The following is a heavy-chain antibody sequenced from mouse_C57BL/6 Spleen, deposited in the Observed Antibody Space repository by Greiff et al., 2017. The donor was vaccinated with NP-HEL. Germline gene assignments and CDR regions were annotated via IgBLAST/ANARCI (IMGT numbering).Heavy chain of an antibody. J-gene: IGHJ4*01. CDR1: GYTFTSYW. Sequence: QVQLQQPGAELVKPGASVKMSCKASGYTFTSYWITWVKQRPGQGLEWIGNINPSNGGTNYNEKFKSKATLTVDKSSSTAYMQLSSLTSEDSAVYYCARALTDHYYAMDYWGQGTSVTVSS. CDR2: INPSNGGT. V-gene: IGHV1-53*01. D-gene: IGHD4-1*01. CDR3: ARALTDHYYAMDY.